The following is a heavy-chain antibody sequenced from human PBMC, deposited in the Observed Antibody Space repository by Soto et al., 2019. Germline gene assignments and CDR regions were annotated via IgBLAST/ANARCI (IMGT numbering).Heavy chain of an antibody. CDR1: GYTFTSYG. Sequence: ASVKVSCKASGYTFTSYGISWVRQAPGQGLEWMGWISAYNGNTNYAQKLQGRVTMTTDTSTSTAYMELRSLRSDDTAVYYCARVRGDSSSWYSVHWFDPWGQRTLVTVSS. J-gene: IGHJ5*02. CDR3: ARVRGDSSSWYSVHWFDP. V-gene: IGHV1-18*04. D-gene: IGHD6-13*01. CDR2: ISAYNGNT.